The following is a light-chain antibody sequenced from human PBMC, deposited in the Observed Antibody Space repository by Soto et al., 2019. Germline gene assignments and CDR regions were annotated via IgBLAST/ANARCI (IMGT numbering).Light chain of an antibody. CDR3: QQYDNLPPFT. CDR2: DAS. CDR1: QDISDY. Sequence: DIQMTQSPSSLSASVGDRVTITCQASQDISDYLNWYQQKPGKAPQLLIYDASNLETGVPSRFSGGGSGTDFTFTISSLQPEDIATYYCQQYDNLPPFTFGPGTKVEIK. J-gene: IGKJ3*01. V-gene: IGKV1-33*01.